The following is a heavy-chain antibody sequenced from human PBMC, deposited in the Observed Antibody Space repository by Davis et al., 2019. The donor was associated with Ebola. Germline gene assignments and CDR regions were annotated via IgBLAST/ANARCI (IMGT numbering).Heavy chain of an antibody. CDR1: GYTFTSYG. D-gene: IGHD4-11*01. V-gene: IGHV1-18*01. J-gene: IGHJ5*02. CDR2: ISAYNGNT. CDR3: ARDRYYSNYAWFDP. Sequence: ASVKVSCKASGYTFTSYGISWVRQAPGQGLEWMGWISAYNGNTNYAQKLQGRVTMTTDTSTSTAYMELSRLRSDDTAVYYCARDRYYSNYAWFDPWGQGTLVTVSS.